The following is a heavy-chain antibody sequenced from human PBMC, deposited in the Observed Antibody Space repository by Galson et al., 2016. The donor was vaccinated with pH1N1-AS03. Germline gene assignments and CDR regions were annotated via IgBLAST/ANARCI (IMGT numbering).Heavy chain of an antibody. CDR2: ITSSGGSGPTI. CDR1: GFTFSDYY. Sequence: SLRLSCAASGFTFSDYYMSWIRQAPGKGLEWISCITSSGGSGPTIYYADSVKGRFTISRDNAKNSLYLQMNSLRADDTAVYYCARGWYDFWTGYLGDPVDDGGQGDLVTVSS. J-gene: IGHJ4*02. D-gene: IGHD3-3*01. CDR3: ARGWYDFWTGYLGDPVDD. V-gene: IGHV3-11*01.